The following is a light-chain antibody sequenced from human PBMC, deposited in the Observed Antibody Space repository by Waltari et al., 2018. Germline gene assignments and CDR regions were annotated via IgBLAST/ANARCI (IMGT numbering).Light chain of an antibody. V-gene: IGKV4-1*01. CDR2: WAS. CDR1: QALFYTSNNNNY. J-gene: IGKJ5*01. CDR3: QQYYKSPLT. Sequence: DIMMTQSPDSLAVSLGERATINCKSSQALFYTSNNNNYLAWYQQKPGQPPKLLIHWASTRESGVPDRFSGSGSGTDFTLTISSLQAEDVAVYYCQQYYKSPLTFGQGTRLEIK.